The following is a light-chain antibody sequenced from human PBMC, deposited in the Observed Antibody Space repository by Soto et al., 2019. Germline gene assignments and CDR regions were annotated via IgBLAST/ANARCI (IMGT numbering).Light chain of an antibody. CDR3: QNHRGT. V-gene: IGKV1-5*01. CDR2: DAS. CDR1: QSVSTW. J-gene: IGKJ1*01. Sequence: DIQMTQSPSTLSASVGDRVTITCRASQSVSTWLAWYQQKPGRVPQLLIYDASSLESGVPSRFGGSGSETEFTLTISGLQPDDSATYYCQNHRGTFGQGTKVEIK.